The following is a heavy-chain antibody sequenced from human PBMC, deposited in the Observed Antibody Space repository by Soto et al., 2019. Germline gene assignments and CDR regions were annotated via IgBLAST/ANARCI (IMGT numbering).Heavy chain of an antibody. Sequence: ASVKVSCKASGYTFTSYDLNWVRQATGQELEWMGWMNPNSGNTGYAQKFQGRVTMTRNTSISTAYMELSSLRSEDTAVYYCARALYSSGWYGGDWFDPWGQGTLVTVSS. D-gene: IGHD6-19*01. V-gene: IGHV1-8*01. CDR3: ARALYSSGWYGGDWFDP. CDR1: GYTFTSYD. CDR2: MNPNSGNT. J-gene: IGHJ5*02.